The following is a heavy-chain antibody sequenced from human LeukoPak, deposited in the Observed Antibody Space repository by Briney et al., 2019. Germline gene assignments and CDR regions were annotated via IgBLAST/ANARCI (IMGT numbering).Heavy chain of an antibody. CDR3: ARGPFTTVTTPYYYYYGMDV. J-gene: IGHJ6*02. Sequence: SETLSLTCAVSGGSISSGGYSWSWIRQPPGKGLEWIGYIYHSGSTYYNPSLKSRVTISVDRSKNQFSLKLSSVTAADTAVYYCARGPFTTVTTPYYYYYGMDVWGQGTTVTVSS. V-gene: IGHV4-30-2*01. CDR2: IYHSGST. CDR1: GGSISSGGYS. D-gene: IGHD4-17*01.